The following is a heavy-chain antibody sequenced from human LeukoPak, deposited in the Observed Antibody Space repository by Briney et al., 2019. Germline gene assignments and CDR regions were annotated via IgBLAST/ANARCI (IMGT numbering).Heavy chain of an antibody. CDR1: GGSVNNYY. V-gene: IGHV4-59*02. J-gene: IGHJ4*02. D-gene: IGHD5-18*01. CDR3: ARDKQHSYGRYFDH. Sequence: PSETLSLTCTVSGGSVNNYYWSWIRQPPGKGLEWIGYIHYSGTTNYNPSLRSRVTISVDMSKNQFSLKLSSVTAADTAVYYCARDKQHSYGRYFDHWGQGMLVTVSS. CDR2: IHYSGTT.